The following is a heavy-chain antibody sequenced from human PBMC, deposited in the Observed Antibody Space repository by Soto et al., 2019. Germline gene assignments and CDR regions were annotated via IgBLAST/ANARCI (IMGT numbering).Heavy chain of an antibody. Sequence: SAALSLTGTVCGGSISSSSYYWGWIRQPPGKGLEWIGSIYYSGSTYYNPSLKSRVTISVDTSKNQFSLQLSSVTAADTAVYYCARRGYYAISAFDIWGQGTMVTVSS. CDR1: GGSISSSSYY. J-gene: IGHJ3*02. CDR2: IYYSGST. CDR3: ARRGYYAISAFDI. V-gene: IGHV4-39*01. D-gene: IGHD2-8*01.